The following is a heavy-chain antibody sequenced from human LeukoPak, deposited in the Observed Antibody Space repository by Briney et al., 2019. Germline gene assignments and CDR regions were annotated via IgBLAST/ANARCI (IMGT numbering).Heavy chain of an antibody. V-gene: IGHV3-53*01. CDR2: MYSGGST. CDR1: GFTVNSNY. CDR3: AREGAGDSGKYHSYFDH. D-gene: IGHD1-26*01. J-gene: IGHJ4*02. Sequence: GGSLRLSCAASGFTVNSNYMSWVRQAPEKGLEWVSVMYSGGSTFYADSVKGRFTISRDNSKNTLYLQMNSLRADDTAVYYCAREGAGDSGKYHSYFDHWGQGTLVTVSS.